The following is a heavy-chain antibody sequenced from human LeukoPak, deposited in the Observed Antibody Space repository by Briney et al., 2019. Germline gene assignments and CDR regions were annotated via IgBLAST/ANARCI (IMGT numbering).Heavy chain of an antibody. CDR2: IYYSGTT. CDR1: GGSISSYY. D-gene: IGHD6-13*01. Sequence: SETLSLTCTVSGGSISSYYWSWLRQPPGKGLEWIGYIYYSGTTNYNPSLKSRVTISVDTSKNQFSLKLSSVTAADTAVYYCARRVYIAAAQYGYWGQGTLVTVSS. J-gene: IGHJ4*02. V-gene: IGHV4-59*01. CDR3: ARRVYIAAAQYGY.